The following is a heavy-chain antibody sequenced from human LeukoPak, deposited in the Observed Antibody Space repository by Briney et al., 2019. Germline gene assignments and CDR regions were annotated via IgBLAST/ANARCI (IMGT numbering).Heavy chain of an antibody. CDR3: ARDEKSWYQDYYCYMDV. Sequence: PGGSLRLSCVASGFTFSSYVMSWVRQAPGKGLEWVSGISGSGGSTYYADSVKGRFTISRDNSKNTLYLQMNSLRAEDTAVYYCARDEKSWYQDYYCYMDVWGKGTTVTVSS. CDR1: GFTFSSYV. D-gene: IGHD6-13*01. J-gene: IGHJ6*03. V-gene: IGHV3-23*01. CDR2: ISGSGGST.